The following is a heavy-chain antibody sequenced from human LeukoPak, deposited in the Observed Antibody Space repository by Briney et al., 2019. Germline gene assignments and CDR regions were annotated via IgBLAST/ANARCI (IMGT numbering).Heavy chain of an antibody. D-gene: IGHD5-18*01. CDR2: MNPNSGNT. CDR1: GYTFTSYD. Sequence: GASVKVSCKASGYTFTSYDINWVRQATGQGLEWMGWMNPNSGNTGYEQKFQGRVTMTRNTSISTAYMELSSLRSEDTAVYYCARGRIQLWEYYFDYWGQGTLVTVSS. V-gene: IGHV1-8*01. J-gene: IGHJ4*02. CDR3: ARGRIQLWEYYFDY.